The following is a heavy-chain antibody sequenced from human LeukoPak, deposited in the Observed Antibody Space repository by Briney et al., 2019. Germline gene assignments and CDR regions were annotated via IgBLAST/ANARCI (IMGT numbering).Heavy chain of an antibody. CDR2: IYYSGTT. CDR3: ARGVYIAAAQYAY. J-gene: IGHJ4*02. Sequence: KPSETLSLTRNAPGGSMSSYYWSWIRQPPGKGLEWMGYIYYSGTTNYNPSLKSRVTISVDTSKNQSSLKLSSVTAADTAVYYCARGVYIAAAQYAYWGQGTLVTVSS. D-gene: IGHD6-13*01. V-gene: IGHV4-59*01. CDR1: GGSMSSYY.